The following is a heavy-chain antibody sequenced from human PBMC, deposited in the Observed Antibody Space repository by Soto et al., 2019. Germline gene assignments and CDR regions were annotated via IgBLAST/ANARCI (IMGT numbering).Heavy chain of an antibody. CDR3: ASVPGGLYRGSDY. D-gene: IGHD2-8*02. CDR2: IYYSGST. J-gene: IGHJ4*02. V-gene: IGHV4-61*01. CDR1: GGSVSSGSYY. Sequence: PSETLSLTCTVSGGSVSSGSYYWSWIRQPPGKGLEWIGYIYYSGSTNYNPSLKSRVTISVDTSKNQFSLKVNSVTAADTAVYYCASVPGGLYRGSDYWGQGTLVTVSS.